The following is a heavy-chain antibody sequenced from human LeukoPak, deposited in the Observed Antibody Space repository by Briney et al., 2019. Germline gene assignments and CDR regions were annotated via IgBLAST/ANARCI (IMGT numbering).Heavy chain of an antibody. CDR1: GGTFNSYA. V-gene: IGHV1-69*05. CDR3: ARAPTYYYGSGSYEHFDY. J-gene: IGHJ4*02. D-gene: IGHD3-10*01. Sequence: ASVKVSCKASGGTFNSYAISWVRQAPGQGLEWMGGIIPIFGTANYAQKFQGRVTITTDESTSTGYMELSSLRSEDTAVYYCARAPTYYYGSGSYEHFDYWGQGTLVTVSS. CDR2: IIPIFGTA.